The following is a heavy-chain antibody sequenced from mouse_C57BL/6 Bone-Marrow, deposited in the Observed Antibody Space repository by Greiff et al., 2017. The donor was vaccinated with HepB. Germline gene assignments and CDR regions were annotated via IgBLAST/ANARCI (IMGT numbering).Heavy chain of an antibody. J-gene: IGHJ1*03. Sequence: VKLVESGPELVKPGASVKISCKASGYAFSSSWMNWVKQRPGKGLEWIGRIYPGDGDTNYNGKFKGKATLTADKSSSTAYMQLSSLTSEDSAVYFCARYSNYWYFDVWGTGTTVTVSS. CDR2: IYPGDGDT. D-gene: IGHD2-5*01. CDR1: GYAFSSSW. CDR3: ARYSNYWYFDV. V-gene: IGHV1-82*01.